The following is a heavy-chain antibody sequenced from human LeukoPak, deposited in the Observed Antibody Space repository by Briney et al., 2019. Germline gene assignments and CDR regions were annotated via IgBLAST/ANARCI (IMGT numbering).Heavy chain of an antibody. J-gene: IGHJ4*02. Sequence: GGSLRLSCAASGFTFSSYAMTWARQAPGKGLEWVSGISGSGGSTYYADSVKGRFTISRDNSKNTLHLQMNSLRAEDTATYYCAKGGSGSYPYWGQGTLATVSS. CDR2: ISGSGGST. CDR1: GFTFSSYA. V-gene: IGHV3-23*01. D-gene: IGHD3-10*01. CDR3: AKGGSGSYPY.